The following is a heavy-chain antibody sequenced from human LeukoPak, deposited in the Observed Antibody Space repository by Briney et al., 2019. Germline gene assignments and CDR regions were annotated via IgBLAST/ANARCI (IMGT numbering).Heavy chain of an antibody. CDR2: INPSCST. D-gene: IGHD4/OR15-4a*01. J-gene: IGHJ4*02. CDR1: GGSITSYS. CDR3: ARQQLKTMASFDS. Sequence: SETLSLTCTVSGGSITSYSWSWIRLPAGKGLEWIGRINPSCSTDYNTSLKSRLTMSLDTSKNHFSLNLNSVTAADTAVYYCARQQLKTMASFDSWGQGTLVTVSS. V-gene: IGHV4-4*07.